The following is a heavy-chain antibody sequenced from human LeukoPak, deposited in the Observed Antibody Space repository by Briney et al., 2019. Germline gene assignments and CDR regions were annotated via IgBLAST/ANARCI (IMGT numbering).Heavy chain of an antibody. D-gene: IGHD2-2*01. J-gene: IGHJ5*02. CDR3: ARDRNIVVVPAARGSFWFDP. CDR2: IYHSGST. Sequence: PGTLSLTCAVSGGSISSSNWWSWVRQPPGKGLEWIGEIYHSGSTNYNPSLKSRVTISVDKSKSQFSLKLSSVTAADTAVYYCARDRNIVVVPAARGSFWFDPWGQGTLVTVSS. CDR1: GGSISSSNW. V-gene: IGHV4-4*03.